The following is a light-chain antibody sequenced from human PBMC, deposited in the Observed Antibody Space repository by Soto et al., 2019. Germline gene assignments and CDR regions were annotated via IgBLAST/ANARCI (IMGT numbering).Light chain of an antibody. J-gene: IGKJ2*01. V-gene: IGKV3-20*01. CDR1: ENIAANY. Sequence: EIVLTQSPGTLSLSPGERATISCRASENIAANYLAWYQQKPAQAPRLLIYAASSRATGIPDRFSGSGSGTEVTLTISDLKSEDSAVYHCQQYVASPYTFGQGTNLEIK. CDR3: QQYVASPYT. CDR2: AAS.